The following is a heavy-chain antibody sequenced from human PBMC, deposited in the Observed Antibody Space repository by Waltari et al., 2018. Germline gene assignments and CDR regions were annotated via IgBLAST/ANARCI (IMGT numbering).Heavy chain of an antibody. J-gene: IGHJ5*01. CDR3: ARDPWFDS. V-gene: IGHV4-61*09. Sequence: QVQLQESGPGLVKPSQTLSPTCTVSGASVGSGNYFWTWIRQPAGKGLGWIGHIDSSGSTTYNSSLKSRAIISLDTSKNQFSLTLNSVTAADTAVYFCARDPWFDSWGQGTLVIVSS. CDR1: GASVGSGNYF. CDR2: IDSSGST.